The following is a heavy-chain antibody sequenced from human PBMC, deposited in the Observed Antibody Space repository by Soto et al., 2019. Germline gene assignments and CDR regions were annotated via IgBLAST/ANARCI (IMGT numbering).Heavy chain of an antibody. V-gene: IGHV1-69*02. Sequence: SVKVSCKASGGTFSSYTISWVRQAPGQGLEWMGRIIPILGIANHAQKFQGRVTITADKSTSTAYMELSSLRSEDTAVYYCARTLYLRGYDWYFVYRGQGTLVTVSS. CDR3: ARTLYLRGYDWYFVY. CDR2: IIPILGIA. CDR1: GGTFSSYT. D-gene: IGHD5-12*01. J-gene: IGHJ4*02.